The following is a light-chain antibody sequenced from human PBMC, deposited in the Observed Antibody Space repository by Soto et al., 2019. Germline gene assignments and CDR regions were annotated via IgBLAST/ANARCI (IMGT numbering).Light chain of an antibody. Sequence: EIVLTQSPSTLSLSPGERATLSCRASQSVSSYLAWYQQKPGQAPRLLIYDASNKATGIPARFSGSGSGTDFTLTISSLGPEDFAVYYRQQRSKWTQTFGQGTKV. CDR3: QQRSKWTQT. J-gene: IGKJ1*01. V-gene: IGKV3-11*01. CDR2: DAS. CDR1: QSVSSY.